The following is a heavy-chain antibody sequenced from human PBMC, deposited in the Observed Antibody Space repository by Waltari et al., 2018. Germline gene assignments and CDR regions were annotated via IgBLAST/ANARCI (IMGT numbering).Heavy chain of an antibody. D-gene: IGHD2-21*01. V-gene: IGHV3-74*01. CDR1: GFPFSIYW. CDR3: ARQGATGAVPAYDTRWFFDY. CDR2: INTDGSIR. J-gene: IGHJ4*02. Sequence: EVHLVESGGGLVQPGGSLRLSCAASGFPFSIYWLPWFRHVPGEGLAWVSHINTDGSIRRYADSVKGRFTVSRDNAQNTMYLQMNSLRAEDMSVYYCARQGATGAVPAYDTRWFFDYWGQGTQVT.